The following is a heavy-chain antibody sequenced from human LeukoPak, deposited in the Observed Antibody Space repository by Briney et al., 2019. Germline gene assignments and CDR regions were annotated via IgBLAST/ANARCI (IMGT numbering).Heavy chain of an antibody. CDR1: GFIFSNAW. CDR3: TTDPGYYFDY. Sequence: GGSLRLSCAASGFIFSNAWMSWVRQAPGKGLEWVGRIKSKIDGGTTDYAAPVKGRFTISRDESKNTLYLQMNSLKTEDTAVYYCTTDPGYYFDYWGQGTLVTVSS. J-gene: IGHJ4*02. V-gene: IGHV3-15*01. D-gene: IGHD3-10*01. CDR2: IKSKIDGGTT.